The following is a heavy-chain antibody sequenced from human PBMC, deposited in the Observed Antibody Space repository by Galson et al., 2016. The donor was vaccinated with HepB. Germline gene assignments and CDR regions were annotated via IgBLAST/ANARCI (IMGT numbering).Heavy chain of an antibody. CDR1: GFSLSSDTVG. J-gene: IGHJ4*02. CDR2: IFSSDDK. V-gene: IGHV2-5*01. Sequence: PALVKPTQTLTLTCTFSGFSLSSDTVGVGWVRQPPGKALEWLALIFSSDDKRYSPSLKKRLTITRDTSKNQVVLTMTNMDPLATAVNYCARPQILGLFDSWGQGTLVTVSS. CDR3: ARPQILGLFDS.